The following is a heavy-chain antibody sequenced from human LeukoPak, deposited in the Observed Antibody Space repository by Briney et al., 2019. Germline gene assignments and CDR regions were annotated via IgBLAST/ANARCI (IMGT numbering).Heavy chain of an antibody. Sequence: PGGSLRLSCAASGFTFNNYEMNWVRQAPGKGLEWVSYISGNSNIIYYADSVRGRFTIARDNAKNSLYLQMNSLRAEDTAVYYCARAGAVAGTFVFDYWGQGTLVTVSS. V-gene: IGHV3-48*03. D-gene: IGHD6-19*01. J-gene: IGHJ4*02. CDR3: ARAGAVAGTFVFDY. CDR2: ISGNSNII. CDR1: GFTFNNYE.